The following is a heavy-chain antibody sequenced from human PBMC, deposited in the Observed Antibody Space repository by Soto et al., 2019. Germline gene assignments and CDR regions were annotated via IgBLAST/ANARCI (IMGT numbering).Heavy chain of an antibody. J-gene: IGHJ4*02. CDR1: GYTFTGYY. D-gene: IGHD2-15*01. Sequence: QVQLVQSGAEVKKPGASVKVSCKASGYTFTGYYMHWVRQAPGQGLEWMGWINPNSGGTNYAQKLQGRVTMTRDTSISTAYMELSRLRSDNTAVYYCARDSYCSGGSCYSIFDYWGQGTLVTVSS. CDR2: INPNSGGT. CDR3: ARDSYCSGGSCYSIFDY. V-gene: IGHV1-2*02.